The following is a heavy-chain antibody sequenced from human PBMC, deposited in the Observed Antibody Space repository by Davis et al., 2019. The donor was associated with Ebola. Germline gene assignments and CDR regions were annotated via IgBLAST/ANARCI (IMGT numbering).Heavy chain of an antibody. J-gene: IGHJ6*02. D-gene: IGHD3-22*01. CDR2: ISSSSSYI. CDR1: GFTFSSYS. V-gene: IGHV3-21*01. CDR3: ASNVYDSSGYYYVRPYYGMDV. Sequence: GGSLRLSCAASGFTFSSYSMNWVRQAPGPVLEFVSSISSSSSYIYYADSVKGRFTISRDNSKNTLYLQMGSLRAEDTAVYYCASNVYDSSGYYYVRPYYGMDVWGQGTTVTVSS.